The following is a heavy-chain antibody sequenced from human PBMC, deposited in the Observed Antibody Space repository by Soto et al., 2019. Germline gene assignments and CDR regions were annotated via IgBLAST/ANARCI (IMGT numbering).Heavy chain of an antibody. CDR2: IIGSGGST. V-gene: IGHV3-23*01. D-gene: IGHD3-22*01. Sequence: EVQLLESGGGLVQPGGSLRLSCAASGFTFRSYAMNWVRQAPGKGLEWVSGIIGSGGSTYYADSVKGRFTISRDNSKNTLFLQMNSLRAEDTAVYYCAKDVAGYYDSSGSDVWGQGTTVTVSS. CDR3: AKDVAGYYDSSGSDV. CDR1: GFTFRSYA. J-gene: IGHJ6*02.